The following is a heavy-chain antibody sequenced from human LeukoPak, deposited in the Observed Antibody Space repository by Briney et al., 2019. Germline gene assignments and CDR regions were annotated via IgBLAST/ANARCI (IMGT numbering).Heavy chain of an antibody. D-gene: IGHD3-16*01. Sequence: GGSLRLSCAASGFTFGSYAMTWVRQAPGKGLEWVSALTGSGGSTYYADSVKGRFTISRDNSRNTLYLQMNSLRAEDTAVYYCAKDRGSIMDSWGQGTLVTVSS. CDR1: GFTFGSYA. V-gene: IGHV3-23*01. J-gene: IGHJ4*02. CDR3: AKDRGSIMDS. CDR2: LTGSGGST.